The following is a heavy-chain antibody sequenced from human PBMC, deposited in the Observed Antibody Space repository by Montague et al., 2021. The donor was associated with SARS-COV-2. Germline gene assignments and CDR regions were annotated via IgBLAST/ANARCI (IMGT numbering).Heavy chain of an antibody. J-gene: IGHJ6*02. Sequence: SETRSLTCTVSGGSISSYYWSWIRQPAGKGLEWIGRIYTSGSTNYNPSLKSRVTMSVDTSKNQFSLKLSSVTAADTAVYYCAREAWFGDKTSASEYYGMDVGGQGTTVTVSS. V-gene: IGHV4-4*07. CDR1: GGSISSYY. D-gene: IGHD3-10*01. CDR3: AREAWFGDKTSASEYYGMDV. CDR2: IYTSGST.